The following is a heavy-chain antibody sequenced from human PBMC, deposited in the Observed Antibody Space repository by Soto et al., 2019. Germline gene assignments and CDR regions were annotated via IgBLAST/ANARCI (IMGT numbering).Heavy chain of an antibody. CDR3: AQTEDGGRSRTPAGWFDP. Sequence: QVTLKESGPVLVKPTETLTLTCTVSGFSLSNAGMGVSWIRQPPGKALEWLAHIFSNDERRFSTSLKNRLTIPKDTYNSQVVLIMTNMDPVDTATYYCAQTEDGGRSRTPAGWFDPWGQGTLVPVSS. CDR2: IFSNDER. J-gene: IGHJ5*02. CDR1: GFSLSNAGMG. D-gene: IGHD2-15*01. V-gene: IGHV2-26*01.